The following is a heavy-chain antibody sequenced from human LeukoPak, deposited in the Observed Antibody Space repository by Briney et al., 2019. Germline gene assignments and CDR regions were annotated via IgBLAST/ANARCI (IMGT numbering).Heavy chain of an antibody. J-gene: IGHJ4*02. CDR2: ISSSSTTI. CDR1: GFTFSSYS. Sequence: PGGSLRLSCAASGFTFSSYSMKWVRQAPGKGLEWGSYISSSSTTIYYADSVKGRFTISRDNAKNSLYLQMNSLRAEDTAVYYCARDLYDSSTYYWSTFDYWGQGTLVTVSS. CDR3: ARDLYDSSTYYWSTFDY. D-gene: IGHD3-22*01. V-gene: IGHV3-48*01.